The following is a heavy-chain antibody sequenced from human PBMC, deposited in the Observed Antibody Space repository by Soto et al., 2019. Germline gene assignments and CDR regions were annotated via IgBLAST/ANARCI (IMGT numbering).Heavy chain of an antibody. V-gene: IGHV4-30-4*01. D-gene: IGHD2-2*01. CDR1: GDYIHFGGYY. CDR3: GRDLTSNANCIDP. J-gene: IGHJ5*02. CDR2: IYYTGKT. Sequence: PSETLSLTCSVSGDYIHFGGYYWTWIRQRPGKGLEWMGYIYYTGKTYYNPSLESRLTMSVDRSKNQFSLRLTSVTAADTAVYFCGRDLTSNANCIDPWGQGTPVTVSS.